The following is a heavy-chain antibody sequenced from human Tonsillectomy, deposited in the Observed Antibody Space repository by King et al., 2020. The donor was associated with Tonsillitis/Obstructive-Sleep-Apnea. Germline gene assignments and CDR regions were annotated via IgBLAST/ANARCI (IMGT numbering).Heavy chain of an antibody. J-gene: IGHJ4*02. Sequence: VQLQQWGAGLLKASETLSLTFAFHCGSFSGNYWTWIRQPPGRWLEWVGENNHSGGNKYNPSLKGRATISVDTPKSQFSLMLNSVTAADTAVYYCARVGNCSSTGCFDYWGQGTLVTVSS. CDR1: CGSFSGNY. CDR2: NNHSGGN. D-gene: IGHD2-2*03. V-gene: IGHV4-34*01. CDR3: ARVGNCSSTGCFDY.